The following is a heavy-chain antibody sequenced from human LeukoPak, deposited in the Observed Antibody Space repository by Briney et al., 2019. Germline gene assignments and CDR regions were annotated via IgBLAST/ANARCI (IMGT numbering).Heavy chain of an antibody. V-gene: IGHV3-23*01. Sequence: SGSGGGTSYADSVKGRFTISRDNSKNTVYLQMNSLRAEDTAVYYCAKDRQDNPPLFFFDYWGQGTLVTVSS. D-gene: IGHD2-2*01. CDR3: AKDRQDNPPLFFFDY. J-gene: IGHJ4*02. CDR2: SGSGGGT.